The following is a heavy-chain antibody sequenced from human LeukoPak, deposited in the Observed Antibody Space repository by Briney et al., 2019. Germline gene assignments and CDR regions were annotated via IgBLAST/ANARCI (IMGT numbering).Heavy chain of an antibody. CDR2: INHSGST. CDR1: GGSFSGYY. CDR3: ARGTTWSIRPSENYSDY. Sequence: SETLSLTCAVYGGSFSGYYWSWIRQPPGKGLEWIGEINHSGSTNYNPSLKSRVTISVDTSKNQFSLKLSSVTAADTAVYYCARGTTWSIRPSENYSDYWGQGTLVTVSS. J-gene: IGHJ4*02. V-gene: IGHV4-34*01. D-gene: IGHD1-1*01.